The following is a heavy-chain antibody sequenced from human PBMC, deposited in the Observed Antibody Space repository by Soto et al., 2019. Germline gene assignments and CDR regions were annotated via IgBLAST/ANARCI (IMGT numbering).Heavy chain of an antibody. CDR3: AKQQGPGTPYYYAMDV. V-gene: IGHV3-23*01. J-gene: IGHJ6*02. D-gene: IGHD1-1*01. CDR2: LSGSGGST. Sequence: GGFLRLSCAASGFTFSSYAMTWVRQAPGKGLEWVSTLSGSGGSTYYAASVKGRFTISRDNSKDTLYLEMNSLRGEDTAVYFCAKQQGPGTPYYYAMDVWGQGTAVTVSS. CDR1: GFTFSSYA.